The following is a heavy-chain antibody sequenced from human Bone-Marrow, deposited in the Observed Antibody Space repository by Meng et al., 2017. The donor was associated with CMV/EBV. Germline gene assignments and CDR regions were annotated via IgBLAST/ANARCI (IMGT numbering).Heavy chain of an antibody. CDR2: ITVSGDGT. Sequence: RLSCAVSGFTFSDHGMSWLRQTPGKGLEWVSSITVSGDGTYYADSVKGRFIVLRDNSKGILYLQMNSLRVEDTAIYYCAKDSLVATYWGQGILVTVSS. D-gene: IGHD5-12*01. CDR3: AKDSLVATY. J-gene: IGHJ4*02. CDR1: GFTFSDHG. V-gene: IGHV3-23*01.